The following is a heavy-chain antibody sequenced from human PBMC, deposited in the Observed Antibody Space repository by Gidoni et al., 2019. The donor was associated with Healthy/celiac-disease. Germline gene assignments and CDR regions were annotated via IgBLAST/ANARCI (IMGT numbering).Heavy chain of an antibody. J-gene: IGHJ3*02. D-gene: IGHD2-21*02. CDR3: ARGGGGTANDAFDI. V-gene: IGHV1-69*01. CDR1: GGTFSSYA. Sequence: QVQLVQSGAEVKKPGYSVKVSCTASGGTFSSYAISWVRQAPGQGLGGMGGIIPIFGTANYAQKFQGRVTNTADESTSTAYMELSSLRSEDTAVYYCARGGGGTANDAFDIWGQGTMVTVSS. CDR2: IIPIFGTA.